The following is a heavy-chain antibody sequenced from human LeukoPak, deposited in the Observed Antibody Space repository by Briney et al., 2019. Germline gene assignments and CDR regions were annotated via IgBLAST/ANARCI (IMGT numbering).Heavy chain of an antibody. CDR1: GYTFTSYG. J-gene: IGHJ6*02. Sequence: ASVKVSCKASGYTFTSYGISWVRQAPGQGLEWMGWISAYNGNTNYAQKPQGRVTMTTDTSTSTAYMELRSLRSDDTAVYYCAREAGTTDYYYGMDVWGQGTTVTVSS. V-gene: IGHV1-18*01. CDR3: AREAGTTDYYYGMDV. CDR2: ISAYNGNT. D-gene: IGHD1-7*01.